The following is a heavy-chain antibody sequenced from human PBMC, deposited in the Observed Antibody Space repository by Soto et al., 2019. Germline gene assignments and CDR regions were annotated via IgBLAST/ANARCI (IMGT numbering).Heavy chain of an antibody. Sequence: EVQLVESGGGLVQPGGSLRLSCAASGFTFSSYEMNWVRQAPGKGLEWVSHITSRSDTIYYADSVKGRFTISRDNAETSQYLQMTSLRAEDTAVYYCARSSGHYRPFDSWGQGTLVTVSS. V-gene: IGHV3-48*03. CDR3: ARSSGHYRPFDS. D-gene: IGHD3-22*01. CDR1: GFTFSSYE. J-gene: IGHJ4*02. CDR2: ITSRSDTI.